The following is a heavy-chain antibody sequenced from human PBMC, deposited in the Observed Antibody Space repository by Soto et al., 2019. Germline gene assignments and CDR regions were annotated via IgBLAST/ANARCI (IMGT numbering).Heavy chain of an antibody. Sequence: GGSLRLSCAASGFTFTSYSMNWVRQAPGQGLEWVSYVTSKSTTIKYADSVKGRFTVSRDNAKNSLYLQLNSLRDEDTAVYYCAREMGACSDSSCYPGPYDSWGQGTLVTVSS. J-gene: IGHJ5*02. V-gene: IGHV3-48*02. CDR1: GFTFTSYS. D-gene: IGHD3-16*01. CDR3: AREMGACSDSSCYPGPYDS. CDR2: VTSKSTTI.